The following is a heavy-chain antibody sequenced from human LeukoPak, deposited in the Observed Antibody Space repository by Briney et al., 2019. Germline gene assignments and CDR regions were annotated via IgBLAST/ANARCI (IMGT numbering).Heavy chain of an antibody. CDR1: GFTFSSYG. CDR2: ISYDGSNK. D-gene: IGHD2-15*01. V-gene: IGHV3-30*18. J-gene: IGHJ4*02. CDR3: AKGLYCSGGSCYVY. Sequence: GRSLRLSCAASGFTFSSYGMHWVRQAPGKGLEWVAVISYDGSNKYYADSVKGRFTISRDNSKNTLYLQMNSLRTEDTAVYYCAKGLYCSGGSCYVYWGQGTLVTVSS.